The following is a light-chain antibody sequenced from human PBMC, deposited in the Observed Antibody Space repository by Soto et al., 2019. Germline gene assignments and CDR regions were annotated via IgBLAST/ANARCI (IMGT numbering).Light chain of an antibody. V-gene: IGKV3-11*01. CDR1: QSVGNF. Sequence: EIVLTQSPATLSLSPRARATLSCRASQSVGNFLTWYQQKPGQAPRLLISDVSKRATGIPARFSGSGSGTDFTLTIMKLEPEDFAVYYCQQYGSSLGFGPGTKVDIK. CDR2: DVS. CDR3: QQYGSSLG. J-gene: IGKJ3*01.